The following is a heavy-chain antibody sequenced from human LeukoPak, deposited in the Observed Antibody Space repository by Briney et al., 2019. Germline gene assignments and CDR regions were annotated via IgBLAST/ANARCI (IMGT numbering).Heavy chain of an antibody. CDR3: ARDPIRGNYLDY. Sequence: ASVKVSCKASGYTFSDYYMHWVRQAPGQGLEWMGWINPSSGGTNYAQKFQGRVTVTRDTSISTAYMVLTRLKSDDTAIYYCARDPIRGNYLDYWGQGTLVTVSS. V-gene: IGHV1-2*02. J-gene: IGHJ4*02. CDR2: INPSSGGT. CDR1: GYTFSDYY.